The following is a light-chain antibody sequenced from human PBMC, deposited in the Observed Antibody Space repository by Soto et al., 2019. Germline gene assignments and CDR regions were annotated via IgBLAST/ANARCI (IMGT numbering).Light chain of an antibody. J-gene: IGKJ5*01. CDR1: QSVSSY. CDR2: DAS. Sequence: EIVLTQSPATLSLSPGERATLSCRASQSVSSYLAWYQQKPGQAPMLLIYDASNRATGIPARFSGSGSGTDFTLTISSLEPEDFAVYYCQQRSNWPGITFGQGTGLEIK. V-gene: IGKV3-11*01. CDR3: QQRSNWPGIT.